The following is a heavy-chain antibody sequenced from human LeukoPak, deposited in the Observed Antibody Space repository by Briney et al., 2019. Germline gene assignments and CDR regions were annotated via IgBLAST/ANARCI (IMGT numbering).Heavy chain of an antibody. V-gene: IGHV1-18*04. CDR2: ISPYNGNT. CDR3: ARDQGYCISATCDEIYQFDS. Sequence: GASVKVSCKASGYTFTSYGINWVRQAPGQGLEWMGWISPYNGNTKNAQNLQGRVTMTTDTSTSTAYMELRSLRSDDTAVYYCARDQGYCISATCDEIYQFDSWGQGTLITVSS. CDR1: GYTFTSYG. J-gene: IGHJ4*02. D-gene: IGHD2-2*01.